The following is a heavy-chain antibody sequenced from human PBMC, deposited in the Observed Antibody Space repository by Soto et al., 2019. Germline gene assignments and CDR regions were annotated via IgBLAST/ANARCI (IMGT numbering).Heavy chain of an antibody. D-gene: IGHD5-18*01. CDR1: GGSIGSGDYS. J-gene: IGHJ4*02. V-gene: IGHV4-30-2*01. CDR2: IYHSGST. Sequence: PSETLSLTCAVSGGSIGSGDYSWSLIRQPPGKGLEWIGFIYHSGSTYYNPSLKSRVTVSMDRSKNQFSLKLNSLTAADTAVYYCARSTPMATNFDSWGQGTLVTVSS. CDR3: ARSTPMATNFDS.